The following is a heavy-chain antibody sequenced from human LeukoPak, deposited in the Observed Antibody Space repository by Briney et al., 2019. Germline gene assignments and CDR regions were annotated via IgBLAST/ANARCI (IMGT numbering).Heavy chain of an antibody. J-gene: IGHJ4*02. Sequence: SVKVSCKASGGTFSSYAISWVRQAPGQGLEWMGGIIPIFGTANYAQKFQGRVTITADESTSTAYMELSSLRSEDAAVYYCARDGPLLSDFDYWGQGTLVTVSS. D-gene: IGHD2-21*02. CDR3: ARDGPLLSDFDY. V-gene: IGHV1-69*13. CDR1: GGTFSSYA. CDR2: IIPIFGTA.